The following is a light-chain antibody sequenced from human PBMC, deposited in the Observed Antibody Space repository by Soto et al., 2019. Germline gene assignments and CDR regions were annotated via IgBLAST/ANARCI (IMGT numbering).Light chain of an antibody. CDR2: DVS. Sequence: QSALTQPASVSGSPGQSITISCTGTSSDIGDYNYVSWYQQYPGKVPKHVIYDVSHRPSGVSNRFSGSKSGTTASLTISGLQAEDEADYYCSSSTTTTSLVVFGGGTKLTVL. J-gene: IGLJ3*02. V-gene: IGLV2-14*01. CDR3: SSSTTTTSLVV. CDR1: SSDIGDYNY.